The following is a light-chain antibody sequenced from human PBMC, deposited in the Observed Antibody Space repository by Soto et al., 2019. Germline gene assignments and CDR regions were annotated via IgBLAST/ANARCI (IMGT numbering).Light chain of an antibody. CDR2: GVI. V-gene: IGLV2-14*01. Sequence: QSALTQPASVSGSPGQSITISCTGTSSDIESYDFVSWYQQHPGKAPKLIIYGVINRPSGVSNRFSGSKSGNTASLTISGLQAEDEADYYCSSYTSSSNYVFGTGTKLTVL. CDR1: SSDIESYDF. CDR3: SSYTSSSNYV. J-gene: IGLJ1*01.